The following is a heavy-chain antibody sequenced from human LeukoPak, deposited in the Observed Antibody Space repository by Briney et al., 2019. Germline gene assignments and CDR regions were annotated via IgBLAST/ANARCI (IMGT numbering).Heavy chain of an antibody. CDR2: IIPIFGTA. D-gene: IGHD3-3*01. CDR3: ASSQRFLEWSIDY. J-gene: IGHJ4*02. V-gene: IGHV1-69*13. Sequence: SVKVSCKASGGTFSSYAISWVRQAPGQGLEWMGGIIPIFGTANYAQKFQGRVTITADESTSTAYMELSSLRSEDTAVCYCASSQRFLEWSIDYWGQGTLVTVSS. CDR1: GGTFSSYA.